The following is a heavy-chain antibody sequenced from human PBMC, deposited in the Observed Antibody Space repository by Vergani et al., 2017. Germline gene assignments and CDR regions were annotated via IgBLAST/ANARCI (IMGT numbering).Heavy chain of an antibody. CDR3: ARVPGRYVEIVGTIDY. CDR1: GFTFSSYA. D-gene: IGHD2-21*01. J-gene: IGHJ4*02. CDR2: ISYDGSNK. V-gene: IGHV3-30*01. Sequence: QVQLVESGGGVVQPGRSLRLSCAASGFTFSSYAMHWVRQAPGKGLEWVAVISYDGSNKYYADSVKGRFTISRDNSKNTLYLQMNSLRAEDTAVYCCARVPGRYVEIVGTIDYWGQGTLVTVSS.